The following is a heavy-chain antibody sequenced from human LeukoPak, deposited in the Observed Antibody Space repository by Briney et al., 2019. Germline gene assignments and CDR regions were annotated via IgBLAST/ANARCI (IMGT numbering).Heavy chain of an antibody. Sequence: GESLKISCKGSGYTFSSNWIGWVRQMPGKGLEWMGIIYPGDSDTRYSPSFQGQVPISADKSISTAYLQWSSLKASDTAIYYCARHPKYSSGGHWFDPWGQGTLVTVSS. D-gene: IGHD3-10*01. J-gene: IGHJ5*02. CDR1: GYTFSSNW. V-gene: IGHV5-51*01. CDR3: ARHPKYSSGGHWFDP. CDR2: IYPGDSDT.